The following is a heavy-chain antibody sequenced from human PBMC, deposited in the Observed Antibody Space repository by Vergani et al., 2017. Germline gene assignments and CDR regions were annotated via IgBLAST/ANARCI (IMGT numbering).Heavy chain of an antibody. CDR2: IYSGGST. Sequence: EVQLVESGGGLVQPGGSLRLSCAASGFTVSSNYMSWVRQAPGKGLEWVSVIYSGGSTYYADSVKGRFTISRDNSKNTLYLQMNSLRAEDTAVYYCAKSLGGVNGYSNDAFDIWGQGTMVTVSS. CDR1: GFTVSSNY. D-gene: IGHD3-22*01. J-gene: IGHJ3*02. V-gene: IGHV3-66*01. CDR3: AKSLGGVNGYSNDAFDI.